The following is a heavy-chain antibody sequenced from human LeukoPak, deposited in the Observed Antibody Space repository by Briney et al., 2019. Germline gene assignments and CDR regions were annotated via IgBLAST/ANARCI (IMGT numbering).Heavy chain of an antibody. D-gene: IGHD3-10*01. Sequence: PSETLSLTCTVSGYSISSGYYWGWIRQPPGKGLEWIGSIYHSGSTYYNPSLKSRVTISVDTSKNQFSLKLSSVTAADTAVYYCARGTGLLWFGELLSEPYDAFDIWGQGTMVTVSS. J-gene: IGHJ3*02. CDR3: ARGTGLLWFGELLSEPYDAFDI. CDR2: IYHSGST. V-gene: IGHV4-38-2*02. CDR1: GYSISSGYY.